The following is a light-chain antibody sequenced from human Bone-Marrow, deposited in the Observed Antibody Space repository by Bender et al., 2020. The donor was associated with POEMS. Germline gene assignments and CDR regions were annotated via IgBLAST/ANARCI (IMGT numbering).Light chain of an antibody. V-gene: IGLV4-69*01. CDR1: SGHSKYA. CDR3: QTWGSGIVV. J-gene: IGLJ2*01. Sequence: QLVVTQSPSASASLGASVKLTCTLSSGHSKYAIAWHQQQPQKGPRYLMKVNSDGRHSKGDGIPDRFSGSSSGAERYLTISSLQSEDEADYYCQTWGSGIVVFGGGTKVTVL. CDR2: VNSDGRH.